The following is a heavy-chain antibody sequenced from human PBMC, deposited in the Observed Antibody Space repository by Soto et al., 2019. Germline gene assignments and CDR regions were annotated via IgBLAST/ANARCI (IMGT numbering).Heavy chain of an antibody. CDR1: GFTFGSYS. CDR3: AREAVTGPYFDY. V-gene: IGHV3-21*01. J-gene: IGHJ4*02. Sequence: EVQLVESGGGLVKPGGSLRLSCAASGFTFGSYSRNGVRQPPGKGLEWVSSISSSSSYIYYADSVKGRFTISRDNAKNSLYLQMNSLRAEDTAVYYCAREAVTGPYFDYWGQGTLVTVSS. CDR2: ISSSSSYI. D-gene: IGHD6-19*01.